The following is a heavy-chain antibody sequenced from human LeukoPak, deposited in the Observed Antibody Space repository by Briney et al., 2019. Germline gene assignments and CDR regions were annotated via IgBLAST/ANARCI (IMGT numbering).Heavy chain of an antibody. J-gene: IGHJ4*02. CDR3: ARAVDTAMVTPLYYFDY. D-gene: IGHD5-18*01. V-gene: IGHV1-18*01. Sequence: ASVKVSCKASGYTFTSYGISWVRQAPGQGLEWMGWISAYNGNTNYAQKLQGRVTMTTDTSTSTAYMELRSLRSDDTAVYYCARAVDTAMVTPLYYFDYWGQGTLVTVSS. CDR1: GYTFTSYG. CDR2: ISAYNGNT.